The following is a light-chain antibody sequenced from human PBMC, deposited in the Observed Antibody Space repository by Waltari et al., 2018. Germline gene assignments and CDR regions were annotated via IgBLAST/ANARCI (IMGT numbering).Light chain of an antibody. CDR2: EVT. Sequence: QSALTQPASVSGSPGQSITISCTGTSSDVGAYDYVSWYQHQPGKGPKLPISEVTHRPSPVFPCFSASKSGNTASLTISGLQDEDEADYYCASYTSGNLLHVFGTGTKVTVL. J-gene: IGLJ1*01. CDR1: SSDVGAYDY. CDR3: ASYTSGNLLHV. V-gene: IGLV2-14*01.